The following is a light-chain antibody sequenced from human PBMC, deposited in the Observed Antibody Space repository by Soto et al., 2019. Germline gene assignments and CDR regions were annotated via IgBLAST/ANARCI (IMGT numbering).Light chain of an antibody. CDR3: CSFSGTYRWV. CDR2: DVT. J-gene: IGLJ3*02. CDR1: SSDVGGYNY. Sequence: QSALTQPRSVSGSPGQSVTISCTGTSSDVGGYNYVSWYQQLPGKAPKLMIYDVTKRPSGVPDRFSGSKSGNTASLTISGLQAEDEADYHCCSFSGTYRWVFGGGTKLTVL. V-gene: IGLV2-11*01.